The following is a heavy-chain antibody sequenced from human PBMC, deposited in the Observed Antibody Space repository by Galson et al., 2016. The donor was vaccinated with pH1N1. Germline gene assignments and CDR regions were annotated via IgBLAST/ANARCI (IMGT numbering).Heavy chain of an antibody. CDR3: ARDVRISLWLPDF. V-gene: IGHV1-18*01. CDR1: GYTFTNYG. Sequence: SVKVSCKASGYTFTNYGITWVRQAPGQGLEWMAWMGAYNGNTNYARKFQGRVTMATDTSTNTAYMELRNLTSDDTAVYYCARDVRISLWLPDFWGQGTLVTVSS. D-gene: IGHD5-18*01. J-gene: IGHJ4*02. CDR2: MGAYNGNT.